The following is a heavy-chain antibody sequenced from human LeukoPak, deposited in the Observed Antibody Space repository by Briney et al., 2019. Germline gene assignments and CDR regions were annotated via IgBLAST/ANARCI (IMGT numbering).Heavy chain of an antibody. D-gene: IGHD6-6*01. J-gene: IGHJ4*02. V-gene: IGHV4-59*01. CDR1: GGSISSYY. Sequence: PSETLSLTCTVSGGSISSYYWTWIRQPPGKGLEWIGYLDYSGSTKYNPTLKIRVTISVDTSKNQFSLKLNSVTAADTAVYYCARRHVQYSSSSDPYYFDYWGQGTLVTVSS. CDR2: LDYSGST. CDR3: ARRHVQYSSSSDPYYFDY.